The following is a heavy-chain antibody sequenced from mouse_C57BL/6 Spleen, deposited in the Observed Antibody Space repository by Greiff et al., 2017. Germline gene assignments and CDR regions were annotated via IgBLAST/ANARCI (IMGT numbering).Heavy chain of an antibody. V-gene: IGHV14-3*01. CDR1: GFNFKNTY. Sequence: VQLKESVAELVRPGASVKLSCTASGFNFKNTYMHWVKQRPEQGLEWIGRIDPANGNTKYAPKFQGKATITADTSSNTAYLQLSSLTSEDTAIYYCALYSDGDYRSYAMAYWGQGTSVTVSS. CDR2: IDPANGNT. J-gene: IGHJ4*01. CDR3: ALYSDGDYRSYAMAY. D-gene: IGHD2-13*01.